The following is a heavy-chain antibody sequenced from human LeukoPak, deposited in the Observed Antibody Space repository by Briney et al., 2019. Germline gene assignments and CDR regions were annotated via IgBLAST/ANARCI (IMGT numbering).Heavy chain of an antibody. Sequence: ASVKVSCKASGYTFTSYGISWVRQAPGQGLEWMGWISADNGNTNYAQKFQGRVTMTTDIFTSTAYMELRSLRSDDTAVYYCVSMITFGGVSYWGQGTLVTVSS. CDR3: VSMITFGGVSY. J-gene: IGHJ4*02. V-gene: IGHV1-18*01. CDR1: GYTFTSYG. CDR2: ISADNGNT. D-gene: IGHD3-16*01.